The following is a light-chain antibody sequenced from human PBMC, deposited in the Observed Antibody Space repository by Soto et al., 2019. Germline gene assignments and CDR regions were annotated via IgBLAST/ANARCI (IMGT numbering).Light chain of an antibody. J-gene: IGKJ4*01. Sequence: DIQLIESPAFLSAYIGDRVTTTCRASQGSSIYLAWYQQKPGKAPKLLIYAASTLQSWVPSRFSGSGSGTEFTLTISCLQPEDFATYYCQQLNSYRTFGGGTKVDI. CDR2: AAS. CDR1: QGSSIY. CDR3: QQLNSYRT. V-gene: IGKV1-9*01.